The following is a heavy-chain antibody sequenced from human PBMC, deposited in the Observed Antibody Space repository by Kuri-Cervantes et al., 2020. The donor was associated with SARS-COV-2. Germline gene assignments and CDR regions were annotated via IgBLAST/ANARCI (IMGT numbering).Heavy chain of an antibody. Sequence: SETLSLTCAYYGEAFSGYYWNWIRQSPGRGLEWIGEVNHRGETDYNPSLKSRVSISVDTSNTQFSLHLSSVTAADTAVYHCARAYGLLRYIYYMDVWGKGTTVTVSS. J-gene: IGHJ6*04. CDR2: VNHRGET. V-gene: IGHV4-34*01. CDR3: ARAYGLLRYIYYMDV. CDR1: GEAFSGYY. D-gene: IGHD3-9*01.